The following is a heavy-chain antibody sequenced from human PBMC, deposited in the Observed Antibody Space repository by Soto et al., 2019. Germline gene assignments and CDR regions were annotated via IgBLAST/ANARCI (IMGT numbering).Heavy chain of an antibody. V-gene: IGHV3-23*01. CDR1: GFTFSTYA. Sequence: EVHLLESGGGLVQPGGSLRLSCAASGFTFSTYAMSWVRQAPGKGLEWVSSISGNGGGTYYADSVRGRFTISRDNSKNTLYLQMNSLRAEDTAVYYCAKILDSSGLGQWGQGTPVTVSS. CDR2: ISGNGGGT. D-gene: IGHD3-22*01. CDR3: AKILDSSGLGQ. J-gene: IGHJ4*02.